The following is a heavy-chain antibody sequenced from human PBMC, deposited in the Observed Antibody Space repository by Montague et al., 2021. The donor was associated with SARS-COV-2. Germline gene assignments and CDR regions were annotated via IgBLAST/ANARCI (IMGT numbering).Heavy chain of an antibody. CDR3: ARAIRFRGSDYVYVARYFAY. V-gene: IGHV4-59*01. CDR2: IYNSGSK. Sequence: SETLSLTCTVSGGSMRSYFWSWIRQPPGKGLEWIGYIYNSGSKNYNPSLKSRVTISLDTSKNQFSLKLSSVTAADTAVYYCARAIRFRGSDYVYVARYFAYWGQGTLVTVSS. CDR1: GGSMRSYF. J-gene: IGHJ4*02. D-gene: IGHD5-12*01.